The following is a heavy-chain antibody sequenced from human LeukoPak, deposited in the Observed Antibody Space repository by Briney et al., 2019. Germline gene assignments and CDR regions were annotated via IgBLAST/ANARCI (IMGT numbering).Heavy chain of an antibody. Sequence: GGSLRLSCAASGFTFSSYDMRWVRQATGKGLDWVSAIGTAGDTYYPVSVKGRFIISRENHSDALYLQMNSLRAGDTAVYYCARVLSRGGHAFDIWGQGTMVTVSS. CDR2: IGTAGDT. V-gene: IGHV3-13*01. D-gene: IGHD3-16*01. CDR3: ARVLSRGGHAFDI. CDR1: GFTFSSYD. J-gene: IGHJ3*02.